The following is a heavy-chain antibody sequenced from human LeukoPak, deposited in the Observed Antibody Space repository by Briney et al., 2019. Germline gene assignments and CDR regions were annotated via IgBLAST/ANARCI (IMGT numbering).Heavy chain of an antibody. CDR2: IGRSSTDT. CDR3: ATFRGWYIAH. D-gene: IGHD6-19*01. J-gene: IGHJ4*02. V-gene: IGHV3-11*03. Sequence: GGSLRLSCAASGVTFSDYYMTWIRQAPGKGLEWVSSIGRSSTDTKYADSVKGRFTISRDDAKNSVYLQMNSLRAEDTAVYYCATFRGWYIAHWGQGSLVTVSS. CDR1: GVTFSDYY.